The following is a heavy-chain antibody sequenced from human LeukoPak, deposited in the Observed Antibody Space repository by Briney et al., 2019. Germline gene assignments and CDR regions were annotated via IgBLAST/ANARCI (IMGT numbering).Heavy chain of an antibody. CDR1: GDSISSYY. J-gene: IGHJ5*02. D-gene: IGHD6-13*01. CDR3: ARLRTSSSWYFDP. CDR2: IYYSGST. Sequence: PSETLSLTCIVSGDSISSYYWSWIRQPPGKGLQWIGYIYYSGSTNYNPSLKSRVTISVDTSKNQFSLKLSSVTAADTAVYYCARLRTSSSWYFDPWGQGTLVTVSS. V-gene: IGHV4-59*01.